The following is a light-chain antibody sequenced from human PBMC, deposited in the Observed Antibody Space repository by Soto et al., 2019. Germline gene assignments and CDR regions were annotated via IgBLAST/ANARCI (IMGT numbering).Light chain of an antibody. CDR2: STN. Sequence: QTVVTQEPSFSVSPGGTVTLTCGLSSGSVSTSYYPSWYQQTPGQAPRTLIYSTNSRSSGVPDHFSGSILGNKAALTITGAQADDESDYYCVLFMGNGISVFGGGTKLTVL. V-gene: IGLV8-61*01. J-gene: IGLJ2*01. CDR1: SGSVSTSYY. CDR3: VLFMGNGISV.